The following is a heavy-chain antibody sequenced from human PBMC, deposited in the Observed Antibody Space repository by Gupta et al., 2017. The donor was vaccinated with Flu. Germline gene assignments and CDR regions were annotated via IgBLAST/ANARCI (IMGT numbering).Heavy chain of an antibody. Sequence: AQLVASVGGLVQPGGSLSLSCAASGSTCCTYELNWVRQAPGKGLEWVSYISSRGSTIYYADSVKGRFTISRDNAKNSLYLKMNSLRAEDTAVYYCAREARGSYDYWGQGNLVTVSS. V-gene: IGHV3-48*03. CDR1: GSTCCTYE. J-gene: IGHJ4*02. D-gene: IGHD1-26*01. CDR3: AREARGSYDY. CDR2: ISSRGSTI.